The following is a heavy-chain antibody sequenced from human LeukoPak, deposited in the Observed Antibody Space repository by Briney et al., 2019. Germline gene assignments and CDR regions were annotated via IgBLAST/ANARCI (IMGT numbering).Heavy chain of an antibody. CDR1: GSTFSSYG. CDR2: IWYDGDNK. V-gene: IGHV3-33*01. CDR3: ARDGIAAAGQYYCYGMDV. D-gene: IGHD6-13*01. J-gene: IGHJ6*02. Sequence: SLRLSCAASGSTFSSYGMHWVRQAPGKGLEWVAVIWYDGDNKYYADSVKGRFTISRDNSKNTLYLQMNSLRAEDTAVYYCARDGIAAAGQYYCYGMDVWGQGTTVTVSS.